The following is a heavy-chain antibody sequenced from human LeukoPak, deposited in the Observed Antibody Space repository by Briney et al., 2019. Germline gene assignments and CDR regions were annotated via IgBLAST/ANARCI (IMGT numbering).Heavy chain of an antibody. CDR2: ISYDGSNK. CDR3: ARDRSSSYYFDY. D-gene: IGHD2-15*01. J-gene: IGHJ4*02. V-gene: IGHV3-30*04. Sequence: SCKASGYTFTGYYMHWVRQAPGKGLEWVVFISYDGSNKYYADSVKGRFTISRDSSKNTLYLQMNSLRPEDTAVYYCARDRSSSYYFDYWGQGTLVTVSS. CDR1: GYTFTGYY.